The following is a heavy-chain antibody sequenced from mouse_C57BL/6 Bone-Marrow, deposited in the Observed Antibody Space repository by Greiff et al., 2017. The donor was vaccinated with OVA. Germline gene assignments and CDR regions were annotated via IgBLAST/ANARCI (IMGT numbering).Heavy chain of an antibody. D-gene: IGHD1-1*01. V-gene: IGHV1-64*01. Sequence: QVQLQQPGAELVKPGASVKSSCKASGYTFTSYWMHWVKQRPGQGLEWIGMIHPNSGSTNYNEKFKSKATLTVDKPSSTAYMQLSSLTSEDSAVYYCARSHYGSRDYFDYWGQGTTLTVSS. CDR3: ARSHYGSRDYFDY. CDR2: IHPNSGST. J-gene: IGHJ2*01. CDR1: GYTFTSYW.